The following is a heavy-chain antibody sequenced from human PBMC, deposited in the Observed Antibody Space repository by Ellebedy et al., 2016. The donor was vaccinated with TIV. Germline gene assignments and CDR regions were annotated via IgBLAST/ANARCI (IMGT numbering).Heavy chain of an antibody. CDR2: ISGSGRST. Sequence: GGSLRLXXAASAFTFSSYAMSWVPQAPGKGLECVSGISGSGRSTYYADSVKGRFTISRDNSKNTLYLQMNSLKAEDTAIYYCAKSLIAAPDALTPRFDYWGQGTLVTVSS. V-gene: IGHV3-23*01. CDR1: AFTFSSYA. J-gene: IGHJ4*02. D-gene: IGHD6-13*01. CDR3: AKSLIAAPDALTPRFDY.